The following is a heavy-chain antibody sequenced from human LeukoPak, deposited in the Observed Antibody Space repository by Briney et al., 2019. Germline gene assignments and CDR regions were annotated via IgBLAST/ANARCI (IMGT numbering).Heavy chain of an antibody. J-gene: IGHJ4*02. CDR2: IYYSGST. D-gene: IGHD6-19*01. CDR1: GGSISSGGYY. Sequence: TLSLTCTVSGGSISSGGYYWSWIRQHPGKGLEWIGYIYYSGSTYYNPSLKSRVTISVDTSKNQFSLKLSSVTAADTAVYYCARSIAVVYFDYWGQGTLVTVSS. V-gene: IGHV4-31*03. CDR3: ARSIAVVYFDY.